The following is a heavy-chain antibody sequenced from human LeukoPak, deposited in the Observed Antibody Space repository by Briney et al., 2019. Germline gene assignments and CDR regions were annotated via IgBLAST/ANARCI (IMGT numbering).Heavy chain of an antibody. CDR1: GFTFSDYY. CDR3: PRHSTSSYYYYYGMDV. J-gene: IGHJ6*02. CDR2: ISGSGGST. D-gene: IGHD2-2*01. Sequence: GGSLRLSCAASGFTFSDYYMTWVRQAPGKGLEWVSAISGSGGSTYYADSVKGRFTISRDNSKNTLYLQMNSLRAEDTAVYYCPRHSTSSYYYYYGMDVWGQGTTVTVS. V-gene: IGHV3-23*01.